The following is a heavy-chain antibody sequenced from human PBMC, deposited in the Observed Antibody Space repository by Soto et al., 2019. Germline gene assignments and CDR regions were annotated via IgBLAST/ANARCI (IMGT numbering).Heavy chain of an antibody. CDR1: GGSVSSGSYY. V-gene: IGHV4-61*01. J-gene: IGHJ4*02. CDR3: AKDRNYYDSSGYDY. D-gene: IGHD3-22*01. CDR2: IYYSGST. Sequence: ASETLSLTCTVSGGSVSSGSYYWSWIRQPPGKGLEWIGYIYYSGSTNYNPSLKSRVTISVDTSKNQFSLKLSSVTAADTAVYYCAKDRNYYDSSGYDYWGQGTLVT.